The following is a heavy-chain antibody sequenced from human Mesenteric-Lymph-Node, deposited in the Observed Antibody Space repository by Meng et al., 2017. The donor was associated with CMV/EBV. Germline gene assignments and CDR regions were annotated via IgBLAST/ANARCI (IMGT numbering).Heavy chain of an antibody. CDR1: GFTFTSSA. V-gene: IGHV1-58*01. D-gene: IGHD1-7*01. Sequence: SVKVSCKASGFTFTSSAVQWVRQARGQRLEWIGWIVVGSGNTNYAQKFQERVTITRDMSTSTAYMELSSLRSEDTAVYYCARQKGKLELRQNGAFDIWGQGTMVTVSS. CDR3: ARQKGKLELRQNGAFDI. J-gene: IGHJ3*02. CDR2: IVVGSGNT.